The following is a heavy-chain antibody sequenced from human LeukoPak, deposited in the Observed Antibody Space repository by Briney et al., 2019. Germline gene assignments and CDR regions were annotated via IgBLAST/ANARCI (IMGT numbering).Heavy chain of an antibody. J-gene: IGHJ4*02. Sequence: ASVKVSCKASGYTFTSYGISWVRQAPGQGLEWMGWISAYNGNTNYAQKLQGRVTMTTDTSTSTAYMELGSLRSDDTAVYYCARGTGTREWLLSYYFDYWGQGTLVTVSS. CDR1: GYTFTSYG. CDR2: ISAYNGNT. D-gene: IGHD3-3*01. CDR3: ARGTGTREWLLSYYFDY. V-gene: IGHV1-18*01.